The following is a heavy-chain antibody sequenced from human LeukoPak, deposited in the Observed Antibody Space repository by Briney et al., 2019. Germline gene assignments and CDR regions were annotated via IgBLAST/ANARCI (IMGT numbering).Heavy chain of an antibody. CDR1: GFTFSSYV. CDR2: IAAGGGT. D-gene: IGHD1-1*01. Sequence: GGSPRLSCAASGFTFSSYVMNWVRQAPGKGLEWVSGIAAGGGTYYAASVKGRFTISRDNSKNTLYLQMSSLRAEDTALYYCAKRAGTSGTMSGFDIWGQGTVVTVSS. J-gene: IGHJ3*02. V-gene: IGHV3-23*01. CDR3: AKRAGTSGTMSGFDI.